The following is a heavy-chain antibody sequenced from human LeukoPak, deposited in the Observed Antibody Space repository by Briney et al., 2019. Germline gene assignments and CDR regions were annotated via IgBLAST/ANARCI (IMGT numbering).Heavy chain of an antibody. Sequence: GGSLRLSCAASGFTFSSYAMHWVRQAPGKGLEWVAVISYDGSNKYYADSVKGRFTIPRDNSKNTLYLQMNSLRAEDTAVYYCARDRSPYSSSWYGGWFDPWGQGTLVTVSS. J-gene: IGHJ5*02. D-gene: IGHD6-13*01. CDR2: ISYDGSNK. CDR1: GFTFSSYA. CDR3: ARDRSPYSSSWYGGWFDP. V-gene: IGHV3-30*04.